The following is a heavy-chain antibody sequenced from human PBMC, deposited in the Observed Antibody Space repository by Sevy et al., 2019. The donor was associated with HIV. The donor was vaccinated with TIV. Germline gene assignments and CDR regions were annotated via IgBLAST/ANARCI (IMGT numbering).Heavy chain of an antibody. Sequence: GGSLRLSCTASGFTFGDYAMSWVRQAPGKGLEWVAFLKSKAYGGTIDHAAAVKGRFTISRDDSISIAYLEMTDLKAEDTAVYYCTGWRGAQSIFDYWGQGVLVTVSS. V-gene: IGHV3-49*04. D-gene: IGHD1-26*01. CDR2: LKSKAYGGTI. CDR1: GFTFGDYA. CDR3: TGWRGAQSIFDY. J-gene: IGHJ4*02.